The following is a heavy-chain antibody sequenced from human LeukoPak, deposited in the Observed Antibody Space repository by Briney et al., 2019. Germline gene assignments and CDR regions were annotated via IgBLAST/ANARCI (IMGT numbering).Heavy chain of an antibody. CDR2: ITAAGAP. CDR3: ARDPNGDYIGAFEF. V-gene: IGHV3-23*01. D-gene: IGHD4-17*01. J-gene: IGHJ3*01. Sequence: GGSLRVSCAASGFIFINFALMWIRQSLGQRLEWVSCITAAGAPIYADSVKGRFTISRDNSKNTPYLQMSSLRAEDTAQYFCARDPNGDYIGAFEFLGQGTVVTVSS. CDR1: GFIFINFA.